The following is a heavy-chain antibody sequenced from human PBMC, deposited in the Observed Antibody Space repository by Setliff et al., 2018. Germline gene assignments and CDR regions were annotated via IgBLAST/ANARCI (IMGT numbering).Heavy chain of an antibody. D-gene: IGHD2-21*02. V-gene: IGHV3-23*01. J-gene: IGHJ5*02. CDR3: ARDSYCGGDCYGAGWFDP. CDR1: GFTFSSSA. Sequence: GGSLRLSCAASGFTFSSSAMAWVRQAPGKGLEWVSAISSTITSTYYADSVKGRFTISRDNSKNTLYLQMNSLRAEDTAVYYCARDSYCGGDCYGAGWFDPWGQGTLVTVSS. CDR2: ISSTITST.